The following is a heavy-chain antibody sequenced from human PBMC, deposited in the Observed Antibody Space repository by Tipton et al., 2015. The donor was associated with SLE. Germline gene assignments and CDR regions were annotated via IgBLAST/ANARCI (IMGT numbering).Heavy chain of an antibody. Sequence: TLSLTCTVSGVSMSRGGYYWSWVRQPPGKGLEWIGEIYHSGSTNHSPSLRSRLTTSVDTSKNQFSLRLSSVTAADTAVYYCARTSGSYMDYWGQGTLVTVSS. CDR3: ARTSGSYMDY. CDR1: GVSMSRGGYY. D-gene: IGHD3-10*01. V-gene: IGHV4-61*08. J-gene: IGHJ4*02. CDR2: IYHSGST.